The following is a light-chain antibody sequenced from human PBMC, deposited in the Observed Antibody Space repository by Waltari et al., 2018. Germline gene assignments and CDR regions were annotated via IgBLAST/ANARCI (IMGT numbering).Light chain of an antibody. CDR1: QSVLFSSNIKNY. J-gene: IGKJ3*01. V-gene: IGKV4-1*01. Sequence: DIVMTQSPDSLAVSLGERATINCKSSQSVLFSSNIKNYLAWYQQKPGQPPQLLIYWASTRESGVPDRFAGSGSGTDFTLTISTLQAEDVAVYYCQQYYSVPFTFGPGTKVDIK. CDR2: WAS. CDR3: QQYYSVPFT.